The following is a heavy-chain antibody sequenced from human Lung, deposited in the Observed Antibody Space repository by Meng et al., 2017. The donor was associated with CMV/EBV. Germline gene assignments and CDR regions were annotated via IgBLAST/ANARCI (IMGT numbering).Heavy chain of an antibody. CDR3: ARDSPGGYGYFDS. V-gene: IGHV4-30-4*01. CDR1: DGFTPRYDYA. J-gene: IGHJ4*02. CDR2: IHYSGTT. Sequence: LNESGPERVKPSPTHSLTLPFSDGFTPRYDYALGWIRQPPGKGLEWIGYIHYSGTTYYNPSLKSRIAISLDTSKNQFSLNLNSVTAADAAVYYCARDSPGGYGYFDSWGQGTLVTVSS. D-gene: IGHD5-12*01.